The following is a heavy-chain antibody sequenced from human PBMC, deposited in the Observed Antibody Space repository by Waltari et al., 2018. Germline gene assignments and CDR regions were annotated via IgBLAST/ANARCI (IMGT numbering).Heavy chain of an antibody. Sequence: EVQLVESGGGLVQPGGSLRLSCAASGFTFSSYAMSWVRQAPGKGLEWVSAISGSGGSTYYADSVKGRFTISRDKSKNTLYLQMNSLRAEDTAVYYCAKGVQYSSGWSPAGVYYFDYWGQGTLVTVSS. V-gene: IGHV3-23*04. D-gene: IGHD6-19*01. CDR3: AKGVQYSSGWSPAGVYYFDY. CDR2: ISGSGGST. CDR1: GFTFSSYA. J-gene: IGHJ4*02.